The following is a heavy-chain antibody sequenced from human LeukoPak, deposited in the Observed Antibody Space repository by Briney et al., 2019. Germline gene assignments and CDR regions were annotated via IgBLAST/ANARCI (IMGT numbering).Heavy chain of an antibody. V-gene: IGHV3-23*01. D-gene: IGHD2-21*02. CDR2: LSGSGGST. CDR1: GFTFSSYA. Sequence: GGSLRLSCAASGFTFSSYAMSWVRQAPGKGLEWVSALSGSGGSTYYADSVKGRFTISRDNSKNTLYLQMNSLRAEDTAVYYCAKTVPRYCGGDCYPSVNWFDPWGQGTLVTVSS. J-gene: IGHJ5*02. CDR3: AKTVPRYCGGDCYPSVNWFDP.